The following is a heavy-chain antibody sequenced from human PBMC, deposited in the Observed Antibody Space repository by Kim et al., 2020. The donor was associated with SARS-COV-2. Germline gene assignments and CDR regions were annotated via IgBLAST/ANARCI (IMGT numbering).Heavy chain of an antibody. CDR1: GGSISSSSYY. Sequence: SETLSLTCTVSGGSISSSSYYWGWIRQPPGKGLEWIGSIYYSGSTYYNPSLKSRVTISVDTSKNQFSLKLSSVTAADTAVYYCARETRPSITIFGVVQDLPQFDYWGQGTLVTVSS. CDR3: ARETRPSITIFGVVQDLPQFDY. J-gene: IGHJ4*02. CDR2: IYYSGST. D-gene: IGHD3-3*01. V-gene: IGHV4-39*02.